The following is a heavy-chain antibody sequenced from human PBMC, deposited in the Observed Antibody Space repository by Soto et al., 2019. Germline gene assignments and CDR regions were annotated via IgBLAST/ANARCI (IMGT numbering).Heavy chain of an antibody. CDR3: ARNYYDILTGYNPYYYYGMDV. V-gene: IGHV5-10-1*01. CDR1: GYSFTSYW. J-gene: IGHJ6*02. D-gene: IGHD3-9*01. Sequence: GESLKISCKGSGYSFTSYWISWVRQMPGKGLEWMGRIDPSDSYTNYSPSFQGHVTISADKSISTAYLQWSSLKASDTAMYYCARNYYDILTGYNPYYYYGMDVWGQGTTVT. CDR2: IDPSDSYT.